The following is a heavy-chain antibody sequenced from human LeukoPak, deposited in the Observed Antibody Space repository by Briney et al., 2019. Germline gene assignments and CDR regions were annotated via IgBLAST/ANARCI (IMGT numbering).Heavy chain of an antibody. CDR2: AWYDGSTK. CDR3: AARYSGYDLRFDY. Sequence: GGSLRLSCAASGFSFSSYGMHWVRQAPGKGLEWVAVAWYDGSTKYYQDSVKGRFTISRDNSKNTLYLQMNSLRAEDTAVYYCAARYSGYDLRFDYWGQGTLVTVSS. CDR1: GFSFSSYG. V-gene: IGHV3-33*01. D-gene: IGHD5-12*01. J-gene: IGHJ4*02.